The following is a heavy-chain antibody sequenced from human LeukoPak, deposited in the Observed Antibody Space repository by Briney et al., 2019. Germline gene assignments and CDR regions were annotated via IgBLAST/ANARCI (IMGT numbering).Heavy chain of an antibody. CDR3: ARADTAMPHGSYYYYYYMDV. CDR2: ISAYNGNT. V-gene: IGHV1-18*01. CDR1: GYTFTSYG. Sequence: GASVTVSCKASGYTFTSYGISWVRQAPEQGLDWMGWISAYNGNTNYAQKLQGRVTMTTDTSTSTAYMELRSLRSDDTAVYYCARADTAMPHGSYYYYYYMDVWGKGTTVTVSS. D-gene: IGHD5-18*01. J-gene: IGHJ6*03.